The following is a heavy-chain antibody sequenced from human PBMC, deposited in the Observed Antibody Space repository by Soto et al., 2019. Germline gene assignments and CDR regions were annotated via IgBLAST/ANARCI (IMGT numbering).Heavy chain of an antibody. CDR3: TLSTIVGTILRFDF. Sequence: QITLKECGPTLVKPTQTLTLTCTLSGFSLSTSGVGVGWIRQPPGKALEWLALIYWDDDKRYSPSLKSRVTITNDTSKNQVALTMPNRDPVDTATYYCTLSTIVGTILRFDFWGQGTLVTVSS. CDR2: IYWDDDK. V-gene: IGHV2-5*02. CDR1: GFSLSTSGVG. J-gene: IGHJ4*02. D-gene: IGHD5-12*01.